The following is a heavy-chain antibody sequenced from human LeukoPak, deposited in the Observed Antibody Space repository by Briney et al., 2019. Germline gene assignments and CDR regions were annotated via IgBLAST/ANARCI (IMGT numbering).Heavy chain of an antibody. V-gene: IGHV3-48*01. CDR1: GFTFNSYS. CDR2: ISIGSTAI. CDR3: ARNYGSGAYGTFDY. D-gene: IGHD3-10*01. J-gene: IGHJ4*02. Sequence: AGGSLRLSCAASGFTFNSYSMNWVRQAPGKGLEWVSYISIGSTAIYYADSVKGRFTISRDTAKNSLFLQMNSLGVDDTAVYYCARNYGSGAYGTFDYWGQGTLVTVSS.